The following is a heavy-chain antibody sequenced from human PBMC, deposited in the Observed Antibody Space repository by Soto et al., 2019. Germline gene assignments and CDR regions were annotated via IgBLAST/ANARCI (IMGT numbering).Heavy chain of an antibody. J-gene: IGHJ4*02. CDR1: GFSFSSYS. D-gene: IGHD2-2*02. CDR2: ISSSSDTI. V-gene: IGHV3-48*02. Sequence: LRLSCAASGFSFSSYSLNWVRQAPGKGLEWVSYISSSSDTIHYADSVKGRFTTSRDNAKNSLYLQMNSLRDEDTAVYYCARDKADRYCTSTSCYTPLDYGGRGTLVTVS. CDR3: ARDKADRYCTSTSCYTPLDY.